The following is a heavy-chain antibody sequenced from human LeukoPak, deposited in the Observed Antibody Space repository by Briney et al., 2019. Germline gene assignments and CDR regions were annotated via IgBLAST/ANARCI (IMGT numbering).Heavy chain of an antibody. CDR3: ARDLRRVEMATIGH. D-gene: IGHD5-24*01. J-gene: IGHJ4*02. Sequence: PGGSLRLSCAASGFTFSSYVMHWVRQAPGKGLEWVAVISYDGSNKYYADSVKGRFTISRDNSKNTLYLQMNSLRAEDTAVYYCARDLRRVEMATIGHWGQGPLVPVSS. V-gene: IGHV3-30-3*01. CDR2: ISYDGSNK. CDR1: GFTFSSYV.